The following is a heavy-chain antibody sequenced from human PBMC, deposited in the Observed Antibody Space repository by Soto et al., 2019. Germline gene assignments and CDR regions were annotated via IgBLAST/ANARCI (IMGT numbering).Heavy chain of an antibody. CDR1: GYTLTELS. CDR3: ATASIAARPYGMDV. D-gene: IGHD6-6*01. V-gene: IGHV1-24*01. CDR2: FDPDDGET. J-gene: IGHJ6*02. Sequence: EASVKVSCKVSGYTLTELSMHWVRQAPGKGLEWMGGFDPDDGETIYAQKFQGRVTMTEDTSTDTAYMELSSLRSEDTAVYYCATASIAARPYGMDVWGQGTTVTVSS.